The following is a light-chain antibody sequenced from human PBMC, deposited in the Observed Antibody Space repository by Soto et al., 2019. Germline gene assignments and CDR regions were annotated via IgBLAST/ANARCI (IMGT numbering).Light chain of an antibody. Sequence: EIVLTQSPGTLSLSPGERATLSCRASQSVSSNYLAWYQQKPGQAPRLLIYGASSRATGIPDRFSGSGSGKDFTLTINRLEPGEFGVYLCQQYGGSPRVTFGGGTKVEIK. V-gene: IGKV3-20*01. CDR3: QQYGGSPRVT. CDR2: GAS. CDR1: QSVSSNY. J-gene: IGKJ4*01.